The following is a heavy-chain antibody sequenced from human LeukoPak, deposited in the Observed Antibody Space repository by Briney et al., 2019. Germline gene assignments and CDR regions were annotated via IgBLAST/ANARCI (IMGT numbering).Heavy chain of an antibody. Sequence: GGSLRLSRAASGFTVSSNYMSWVRQAPGKGLEWVSVIYSGGSTYYADSVKGRFTISRDNSKNTLYLQMNSLRAEDTAVYYCARDRGDIAVAGKTFYYYYMDVWGKGTTVTVSS. CDR2: IYSGGST. J-gene: IGHJ6*03. V-gene: IGHV3-53*01. CDR1: GFTVSSNY. D-gene: IGHD6-19*01. CDR3: ARDRGDIAVAGKTFYYYYMDV.